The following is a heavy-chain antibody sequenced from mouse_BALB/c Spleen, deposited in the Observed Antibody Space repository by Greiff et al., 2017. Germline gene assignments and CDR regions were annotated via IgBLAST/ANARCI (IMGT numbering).Heavy chain of an antibody. CDR1: GFNIKDTY. D-gene: IGHD3-3*01. CDR3: ARGPMDY. Sequence: EVKLMESGAELVKPGASVKLSCTASGFNIKDTYMHWVKQRPEQGLEWIGRIDPANGNTKYDPKFQGKATITADTSSNTAYLQLSSLTSEDTAVYYCARGPMDYWGQGTSVTVSS. J-gene: IGHJ4*01. CDR2: IDPANGNT. V-gene: IGHV14-3*02.